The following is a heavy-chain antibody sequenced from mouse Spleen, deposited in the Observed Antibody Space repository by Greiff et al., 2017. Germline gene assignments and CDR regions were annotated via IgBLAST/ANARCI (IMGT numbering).Heavy chain of an antibody. D-gene: IGHD2-4*01. CDR1: GYAFSSHW. Sequence: VQLVESGAELVKPGASVKISCTASGYAFSSHWMNWVKQTPGKGLEWIVQIYPGDGATNYTGKFKGKVTLTADKSSSTAYMQLSILTSENCAVYICARKGMITTGDDAMDYWGQGTPVTVSS. CDR2: IYPGDGAT. CDR3: ARKGMITTGDDAMDY. J-gene: IGHJ4*01. V-gene: IGHV1-80*01.